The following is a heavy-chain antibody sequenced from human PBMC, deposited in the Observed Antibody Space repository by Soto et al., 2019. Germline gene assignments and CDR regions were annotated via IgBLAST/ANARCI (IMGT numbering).Heavy chain of an antibody. CDR3: AREDDYGYRYINYGLDV. Sequence: PXGSRRLSCAASGXPFNIYALHWVRQAPGKGLEWVAVISFDGTKKYYSDSVKGRFTISRDNLKNTLYLQMNNLRVEDAALYFCAREDDYGYRYINYGLDVWGQGTTVTVSS. D-gene: IGHD4-17*01. J-gene: IGHJ6*02. V-gene: IGHV3-30-3*01. CDR2: ISFDGTKK. CDR1: GXPFNIYA.